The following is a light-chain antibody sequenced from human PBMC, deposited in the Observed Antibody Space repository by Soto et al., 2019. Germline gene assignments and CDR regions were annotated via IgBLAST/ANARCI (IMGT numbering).Light chain of an antibody. CDR1: SNDIGAYKY. J-gene: IGLJ1*01. CDR2: EVS. CDR3: SSYTTGSTLYV. Sequence: QSALTQPASVSGSPGQSITIYCTGSSNDIGAYKYVSWYQQYPGKAPKLIIFEVSNRPSGVSNRFSGSKSGNTASLTIAGLKAEDEADYHCSSYTTGSTLYVFGGGTKLTVL. V-gene: IGLV2-14*01.